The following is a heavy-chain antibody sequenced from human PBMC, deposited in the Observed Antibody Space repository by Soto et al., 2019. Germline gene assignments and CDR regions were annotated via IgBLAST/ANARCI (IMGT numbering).Heavy chain of an antibody. Sequence: SQCLSLTCAISGDSVSSNSAAWHWIRQSPSRGLEWLGRTYYRSKWYNEYALSVNSRITINPDPSKNQFSLQLDSVTPEDTAVYYCTRDAGEVVTATSGWFDPWGQRSLVTVSS. CDR2: TYYRSKWYN. CDR1: GDSVSSNSAA. V-gene: IGHV6-1*01. CDR3: TRDAGEVVTATSGWFDP. D-gene: IGHD2-21*02. J-gene: IGHJ5*01.